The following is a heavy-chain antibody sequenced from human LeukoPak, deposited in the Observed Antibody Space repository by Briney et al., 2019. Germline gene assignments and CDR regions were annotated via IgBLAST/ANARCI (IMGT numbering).Heavy chain of an antibody. D-gene: IGHD1-14*01. CDR3: ARTTSGY. CDR1: GGSFSGYY. V-gene: IGHV4-34*01. Sequence: PSETLSLTCAVYGGSFSGYYWSWIRQPPGKGLEWIGEINHSGSTNYNPSLKSRGTISVDTSKNQFSLKLSSVTAADTAVYYCARTTSGYWGQGTLVTVSS. J-gene: IGHJ4*02. CDR2: INHSGST.